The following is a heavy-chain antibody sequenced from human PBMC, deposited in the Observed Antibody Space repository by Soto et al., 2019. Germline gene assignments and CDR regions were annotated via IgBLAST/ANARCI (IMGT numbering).Heavy chain of an antibody. J-gene: IGHJ4*02. V-gene: IGHV3-23*01. Sequence: GGSLRLSCTASGLPHSSFAMMWVRQAPGKGLECVSGIYGSGGGIQYADSVKGRFTISRDNSKNTVYLQMTDLRADDTAVYYCAKDAVYNDGLWLMDHWGQGTQVTVYS. CDR2: IYGSGGGI. D-gene: IGHD2-21*01. CDR3: AKDAVYNDGLWLMDH. CDR1: GLPHSSFA.